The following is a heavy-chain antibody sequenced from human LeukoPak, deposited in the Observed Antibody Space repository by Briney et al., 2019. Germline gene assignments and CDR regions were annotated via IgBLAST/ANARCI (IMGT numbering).Heavy chain of an antibody. Sequence: GGSLRLSCAASGFTFSSYAMSWVRQAPGKGLEWVSVIYSGGSTYYADSVRGRFTISRDNSKNTLYLQMNGLRGEDTAVYYCAKEAVSRFLEDDAFDIWGQGTMVTVSS. CDR3: AKEAVSRFLEDDAFDI. V-gene: IGHV3-23*03. CDR2: IYSGGST. CDR1: GFTFSSYA. J-gene: IGHJ3*02. D-gene: IGHD3-3*01.